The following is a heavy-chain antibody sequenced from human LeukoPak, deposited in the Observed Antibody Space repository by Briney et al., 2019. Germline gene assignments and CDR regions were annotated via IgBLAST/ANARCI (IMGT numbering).Heavy chain of an antibody. CDR3: AKAEEGYFDWFAVFDI. V-gene: IGHV3-30*18. CDR2: ISYDGSNK. Sequence: GGSLRLSCAASGFTFSSYGMHWVRQAPGKGLEWVAVISYDGSNKYYADSVKGRFTISRDNSKNTLYLQMNSLRAEDTAVYYCAKAEEGYFDWFAVFDIWGQGTMVTVSS. J-gene: IGHJ3*02. D-gene: IGHD3-9*01. CDR1: GFTFSSYG.